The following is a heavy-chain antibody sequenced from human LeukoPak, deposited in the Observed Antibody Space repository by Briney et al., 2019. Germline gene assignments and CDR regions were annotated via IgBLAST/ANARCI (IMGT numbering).Heavy chain of an antibody. Sequence: SETLSLTCTVSGGSISSYYWSWIRQPPGKGLEWIGYIYYSGSTNYNPSLKSRVTISVDTSKNQFSLKLSSVTAADTAVYYCARDLRSSSGYYHDAFDIWGQGTMVTVSS. D-gene: IGHD3-22*01. CDR3: ARDLRSSSGYYHDAFDI. CDR1: GGSISSYY. CDR2: IYYSGST. V-gene: IGHV4-59*01. J-gene: IGHJ3*02.